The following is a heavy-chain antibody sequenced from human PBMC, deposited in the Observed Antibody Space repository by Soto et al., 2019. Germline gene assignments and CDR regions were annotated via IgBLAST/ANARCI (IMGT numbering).Heavy chain of an antibody. D-gene: IGHD7-27*01. CDR1: GFTFSSYG. CDR3: AGSANWGSGRYYGMDV. Sequence: GGSLRLSCAASGFTFSSYGMHWVRQAPGKGLEWVAVIWYDGSNKYYADSVKGRFTISRDNSKNTLYLQMNSLRAEDTAVYYCAGSANWGSGRYYGMDVWRQGTTVTVSS. CDR2: IWYDGSNK. J-gene: IGHJ6*02. V-gene: IGHV3-33*01.